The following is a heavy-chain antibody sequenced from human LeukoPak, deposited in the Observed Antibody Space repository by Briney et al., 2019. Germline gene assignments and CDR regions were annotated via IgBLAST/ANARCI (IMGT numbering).Heavy chain of an antibody. CDR1: GFTLSSYS. Sequence: GGSLRLSCAASGFTLSSYSMNWVRQAPGKGLEWVSSISSSSSYIYYADSVKGRFTISRDNAKNSLYLQMNSLRAEDTAVYYCARDYCSSSYNWFDPWGQGTLVTVSS. J-gene: IGHJ5*02. CDR3: ARDYCSSSYNWFDP. V-gene: IGHV3-21*01. CDR2: ISSSSSYI. D-gene: IGHD6-13*01.